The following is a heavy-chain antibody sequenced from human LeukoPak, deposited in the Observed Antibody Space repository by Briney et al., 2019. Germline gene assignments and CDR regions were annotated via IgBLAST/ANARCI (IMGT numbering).Heavy chain of an antibody. CDR1: GYTFTCYY. V-gene: IGHV1-2*02. J-gene: IGHJ5*02. Sequence: ASVKVSCKASGYTFTCYYMHWVRQAPGQGLEWMGWINPNSGGTNYAQKFQGRVTMTRDTSISTAYMELSRLRSDDTAVYYCARDLIMEGLFPAWGQGTLVTVSS. D-gene: IGHD3-3*01. CDR2: INPNSGGT. CDR3: ARDLIMEGLFPA.